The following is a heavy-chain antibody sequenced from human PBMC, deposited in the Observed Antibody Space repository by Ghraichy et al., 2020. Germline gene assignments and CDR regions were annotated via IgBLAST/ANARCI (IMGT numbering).Heavy chain of an antibody. CDR1: GFSVSGNY. CDR2: IYTGGSR. D-gene: IGHD3-22*01. V-gene: IGHV3-53*01. J-gene: IGHJ4*02. CDR3: ARENYYERSGYGPFDY. Sequence: GGSLRLSCAASGFSVSGNYMSWVRQAPGKGLEWVSVIYTGGSRYSADSVKGRFTISRDNSKNTLYLQMNSLRAKDTAVYYCARENYYERSGYGPFDYWGQGTLVTVSS.